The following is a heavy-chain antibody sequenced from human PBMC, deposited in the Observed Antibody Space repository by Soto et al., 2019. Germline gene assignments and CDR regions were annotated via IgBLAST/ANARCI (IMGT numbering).Heavy chain of an antibody. D-gene: IGHD6-13*01. V-gene: IGHV4-59*01. CDR1: GGSISSYY. J-gene: IGHJ6*02. CDR3: ARFHRGAAAGYYYYYGMDV. Sequence: SETLSLTCTVSGGSISSYYWSWIRQPPGKGLEWIGYIYYSGSTNYNPSLKSRVTISVDTSKNQFSLKLSSVTAADTAVYYCARFHRGAAAGYYYYYGMDVWGQGTTVTVSS. CDR2: IYYSGST.